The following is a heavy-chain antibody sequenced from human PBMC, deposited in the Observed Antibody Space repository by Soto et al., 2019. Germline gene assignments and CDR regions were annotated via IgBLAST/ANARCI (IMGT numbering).Heavy chain of an antibody. Sequence: PGGSLRLSFAASGFTFSNYAMNWVRQAPGKGLEWVSTISGSGGSTYYADSVKGRFTISRDNSKNTLYLQMNSLRAKDTAVYYCAKGHFSGWPPGYWGQGTMVTVSS. CDR3: AKGHFSGWPPGY. V-gene: IGHV3-23*01. CDR1: GFTFSNYA. J-gene: IGHJ4*02. CDR2: ISGSGGST. D-gene: IGHD6-19*01.